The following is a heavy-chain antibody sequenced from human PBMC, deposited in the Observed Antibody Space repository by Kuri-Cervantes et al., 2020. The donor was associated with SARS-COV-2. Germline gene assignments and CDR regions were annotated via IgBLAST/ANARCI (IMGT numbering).Heavy chain of an antibody. Sequence: SETLSLTCAVHGGSFSGYYWSWIRQPPGKGLEWIGEINHSGSTNYNPSLKSRVTISVDTSKNQFSLKLSSVTAADTAVYYCARGRPVTTFYRTSYFDYWGQGTLVTVSS. V-gene: IGHV4-34*01. J-gene: IGHJ4*02. CDR3: ARGRPVTTFYRTSYFDY. CDR2: INHSGST. CDR1: GGSFSGYY. D-gene: IGHD4-17*01.